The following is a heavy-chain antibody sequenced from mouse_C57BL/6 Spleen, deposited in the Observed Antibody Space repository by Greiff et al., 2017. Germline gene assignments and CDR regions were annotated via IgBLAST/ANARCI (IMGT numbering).Heavy chain of an antibody. Sequence: VQLVESGAELVKPGASVKISCKASGYAFSSYWMNWVKQRPGKGLEWIGQIYPGDGDTNYNGKFKGKATLTADKSSSTAYMQLSSLTSEDSAVYFCARTDGYYVEYYFDYWGQGTTLTVSS. V-gene: IGHV1-80*01. D-gene: IGHD2-3*01. CDR3: ARTDGYYVEYYFDY. CDR2: IYPGDGDT. J-gene: IGHJ2*01. CDR1: GYAFSSYW.